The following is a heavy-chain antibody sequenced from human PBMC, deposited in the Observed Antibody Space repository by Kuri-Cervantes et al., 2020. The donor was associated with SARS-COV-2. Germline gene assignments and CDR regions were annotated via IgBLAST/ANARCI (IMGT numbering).Heavy chain of an antibody. V-gene: IGHV1-24*01. D-gene: IGHD6-19*01. J-gene: IGHJ4*02. CDR3: ARDSVFYSSGWYYFDY. Sequence: ASVKVSCKVSGYTLTELSMHWVRQAPGKGLEWMGGFDPGDGETIYAQKFQGRVTMTEDTSTDTAYMELSSLRSEDTAAYYCARDSVFYSSGWYYFDYWGQGTLVTVSS. CDR1: GYTLTELS. CDR2: FDPGDGET.